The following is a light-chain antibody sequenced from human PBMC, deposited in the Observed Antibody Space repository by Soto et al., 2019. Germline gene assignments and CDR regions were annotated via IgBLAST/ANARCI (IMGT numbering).Light chain of an antibody. J-gene: IGKJ1*01. CDR3: LQDYNYPWT. CDR2: AAS. Sequence: AIQMTQTTSSLSASVGDRVTITCRASRGIRNDLGWYQQKPGKAPKLLIYAASSLQSGVPSRFSGSGSGTDFTLTISSLQLEDFATYYCLQDYNYPWTFGQGTKVEIK. CDR1: RGIRND. V-gene: IGKV1-6*01.